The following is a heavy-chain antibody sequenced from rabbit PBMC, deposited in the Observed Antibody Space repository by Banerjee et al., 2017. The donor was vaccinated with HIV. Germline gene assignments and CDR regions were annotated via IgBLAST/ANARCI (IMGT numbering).Heavy chain of an antibody. J-gene: IGHJ4*01. CDR2: INTISGDT. CDR1: GSDISSNA. V-gene: IGHV1S40*01. CDR3: ARDLAGVIGWNFDL. D-gene: IGHD4-1*01. Sequence: QSLEESGGGLVKPEGSLTLTCKASGSDISSNAMCRVRQAPGKGLEWIACINTISGDTVYATWAKGRFTISKASWTTVTLQMTSLTAADTASYFCARDLAGVIGWNFDLWGQGTLVTVS.